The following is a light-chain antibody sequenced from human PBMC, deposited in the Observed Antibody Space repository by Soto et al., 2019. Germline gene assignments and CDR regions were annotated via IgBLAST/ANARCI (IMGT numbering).Light chain of an antibody. CDR2: YAS. J-gene: IGKJ3*01. V-gene: IGKV3-15*01. Sequence: DIVMTQYAPTLSVSPGESVTLACCSILTVSNNLAWYQQKPGQAPRLLISYASTRATGIPARFSGTGSGKEFTLTISNLQSEDFAVYYCQQYNNWPPGATFGPGTKVDIK. CDR3: QQYNNWPPGAT. CDR1: LTVSNN.